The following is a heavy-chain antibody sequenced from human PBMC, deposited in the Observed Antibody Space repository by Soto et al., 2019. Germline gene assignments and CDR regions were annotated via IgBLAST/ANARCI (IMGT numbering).Heavy chain of an antibody. V-gene: IGHV4-34*01. Sequence: SETLSLTCAVYGGSFSCYYWSWIRQPPGKGLEWIGEINHSGSTNYNPSLKSRVTISVDTSKNQFSLKLSSVTAADTAVYYCARGVVVAATYWFDPWGQGTLVTVSS. J-gene: IGHJ5*02. CDR1: GGSFSCYY. CDR2: INHSGST. CDR3: ARGVVVAATYWFDP. D-gene: IGHD2-15*01.